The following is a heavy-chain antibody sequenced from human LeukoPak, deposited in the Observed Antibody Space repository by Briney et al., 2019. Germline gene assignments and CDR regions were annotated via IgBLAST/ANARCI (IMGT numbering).Heavy chain of an antibody. CDR3: AREGPLTTEMGDYYTLDV. J-gene: IGHJ6*02. CDR1: GYTFKDYY. V-gene: IGHV1-2*02. CDR2: INPNSGAT. Sequence: ASLKVSCTASGYTFKDYYMNWVRQAPEQGLEWMGWINPNSGATKFAQKFQGRITLTRDTSINIASMELTRLRSDDTAIYYCAREGPLTTEMGDYYTLDVWGQGTTVIVSS. D-gene: IGHD4-11*01.